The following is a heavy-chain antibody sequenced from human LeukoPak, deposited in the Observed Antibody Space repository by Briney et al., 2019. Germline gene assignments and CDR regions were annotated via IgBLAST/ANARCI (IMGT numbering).Heavy chain of an antibody. J-gene: IGHJ4*02. D-gene: IGHD2-2*01. Sequence: SVKVSCKASGDTFSSYAISWVRQAPGQGLEWMGGIIPIFGTANYAQKFQGRVTITTDESTSTAYMELSSLRSEDTAVYYCARGSKDCSSTSCYYYYWGQGTLVTVSS. CDR1: GDTFSSYA. CDR2: IIPIFGTA. V-gene: IGHV1-69*05. CDR3: ARGSKDCSSTSCYYYY.